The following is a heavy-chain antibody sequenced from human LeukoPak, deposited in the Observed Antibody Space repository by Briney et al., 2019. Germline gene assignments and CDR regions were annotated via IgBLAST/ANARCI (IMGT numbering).Heavy chain of an antibody. CDR1: GGSFSDYY. V-gene: IGHV4-59*10. D-gene: IGHD3-10*01. CDR3: ASFYGSGSYIDY. Sequence: SETLSLTCAVYGGSFSDYYWSWIRQPAGKGLEWIGRVYTSGSTNYNPSLRSRVTISVDTSKNQLSLKLSSVTAADTAVYYCASFYGSGSYIDYWGQGTLVTVSS. J-gene: IGHJ4*02. CDR2: VYTSGST.